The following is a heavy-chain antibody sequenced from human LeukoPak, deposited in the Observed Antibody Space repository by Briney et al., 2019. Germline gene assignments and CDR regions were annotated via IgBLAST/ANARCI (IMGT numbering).Heavy chain of an antibody. D-gene: IGHD3-3*01. CDR3: ARGLSLRMLRFLEWRD. V-gene: IGHV4-34*01. J-gene: IGHJ4*02. Sequence: PSETLSLTCAVYGGSFSGYYWSWIRQPPGKGLEWIGEINDSGSTNYNPSLKSRVTISVDTSKNQFSLKLSSVTAADTAVYYCARGLSLRMLRFLEWRDWGQGTLVTVSS. CDR2: INDSGST. CDR1: GGSFSGYY.